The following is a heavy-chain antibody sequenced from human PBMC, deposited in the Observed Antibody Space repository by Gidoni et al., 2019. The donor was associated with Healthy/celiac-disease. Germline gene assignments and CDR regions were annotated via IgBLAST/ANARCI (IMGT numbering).Heavy chain of an antibody. D-gene: IGHD6-13*01. CDR2: IYYSGST. V-gene: IGHV4-31*03. CDR3: ARTASYYSSSWFLSPPGGGECWYFDL. CDR1: GGSISSGGYY. J-gene: IGHJ2*01. Sequence: QVQLQESGPGLVKPSQTLSLTCTVSGGSISSGGYYWSWIRQHPGKGLEWIGYIYYSGSTYYNPSLKSRVTISVDTSKNQFSLKLSSVTAADTAVYYCARTASYYSSSWFLSPPGGGECWYFDLWGRGTLVTVSS.